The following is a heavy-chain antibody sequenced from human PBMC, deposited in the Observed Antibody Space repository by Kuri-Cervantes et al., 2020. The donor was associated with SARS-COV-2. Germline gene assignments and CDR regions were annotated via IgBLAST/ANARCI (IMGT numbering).Heavy chain of an antibody. CDR2: ISSSSSYI. CDR3: ARDQCSSTSCYGTYYYYYYGMDV. CDR1: GFTFSTYA. Sequence: ESLKISCAASGFTFSTYAMSWVRQAPGKGLEWVSSISSSSSYIYYADSGKGRFTLSRDNAKNSLYLQMNSLRAEDTAVYYCARDQCSSTSCYGTYYYYYYGMDVWGQGTTVTVSS. V-gene: IGHV3-21*01. J-gene: IGHJ6*02. D-gene: IGHD2-2*01.